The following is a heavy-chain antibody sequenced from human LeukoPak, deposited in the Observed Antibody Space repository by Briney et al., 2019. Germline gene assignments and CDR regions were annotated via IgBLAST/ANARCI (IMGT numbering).Heavy chain of an antibody. CDR2: INPNSGGT. CDR1: VYTFTGYY. Sequence: ASVKVSCKASVYTFTGYYMHWVRQTPGQGLEWMGWINPNSGGTNYAQKFQGRVTMTRDTSISTAYMELSRLRSDDTAVYYCARAQQWLGGWFDPWGQGTLVTVSS. CDR3: ARAQQWLGGWFDP. D-gene: IGHD6-19*01. J-gene: IGHJ5*02. V-gene: IGHV1-2*02.